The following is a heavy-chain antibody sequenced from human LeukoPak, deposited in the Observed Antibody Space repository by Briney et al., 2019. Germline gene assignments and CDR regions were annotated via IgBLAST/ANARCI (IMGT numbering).Heavy chain of an antibody. CDR1: GFTFSSYE. J-gene: IGHJ4*02. CDR3: AREYYDSSGYYFDY. CDR2: ISSSGSTI. D-gene: IGHD3-22*01. V-gene: IGHV3-48*03. Sequence: RGSLRLSCAASGFTFSSYEMNWVRQAPGKGLEWVSYISSSGSTIYYAGSVKGRFTISRDNAKNSLYLQMNSLRAEDTAVYYCAREYYDSSGYYFDYWGQGTLVTVSS.